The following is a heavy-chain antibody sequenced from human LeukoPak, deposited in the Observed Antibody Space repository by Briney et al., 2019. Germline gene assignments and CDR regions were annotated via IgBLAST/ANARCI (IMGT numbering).Heavy chain of an antibody. J-gene: IGHJ4*02. Sequence: ASVKVSCKASGYTFTGYFMHWVRQAPGQGLEWMGWINPDSGVTYYAQKFQGGVTMTRDTSISTLYMEVSRLRSDDTAVYYCARDFRGGWYYFGYWGQGTLVTVSS. CDR2: INPDSGVT. CDR3: ARDFRGGWYYFGY. CDR1: GYTFTGYF. V-gene: IGHV1-2*02. D-gene: IGHD6-19*01.